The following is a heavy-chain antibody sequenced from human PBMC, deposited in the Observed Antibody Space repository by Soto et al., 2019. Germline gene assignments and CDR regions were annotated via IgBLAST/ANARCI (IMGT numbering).Heavy chain of an antibody. CDR3: ATSYGSGSQDFDY. Sequence: QVHLVQSGAELKKPGSSVRVSCKASGDTFNFYTINWVRQAPGLGLEWMGRTNPILSMSNSALKFQGRLSISADKSTSTAYMDLRSLRSDDTAVYYCATSYGSGSQDFDYWGQGALVTVSS. CDR2: TNPILSMS. J-gene: IGHJ4*02. CDR1: GDTFNFYT. V-gene: IGHV1-69*02. D-gene: IGHD3-10*01.